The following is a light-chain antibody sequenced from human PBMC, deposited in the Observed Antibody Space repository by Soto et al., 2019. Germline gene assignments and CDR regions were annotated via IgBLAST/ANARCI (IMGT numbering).Light chain of an antibody. J-gene: IGKJ1*01. CDR1: QSISSW. CDR2: DAS. CDR3: QQYNSYPWT. Sequence: DIQMTQSPSTLSASVGYRVTITCRASQSISSWLAWYQQKPGKAPKLLIYDASRVEAGVPSRFSGSGSGTEFTLTISSLQPDDLATYYCQQYNSYPWTFGQGTKVEIK. V-gene: IGKV1-5*01.